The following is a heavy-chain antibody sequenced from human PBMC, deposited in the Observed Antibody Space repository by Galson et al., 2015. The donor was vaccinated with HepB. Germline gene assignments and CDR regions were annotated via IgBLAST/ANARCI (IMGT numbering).Heavy chain of an antibody. Sequence: SVKLSCKASGYTFTSYGISWVRQAPGQGLEWMGRISGSTGNTYYAQKLKGRVTMTTDTSKSKAYMELRSLRSDDTAVYYCVRECPPAANRALGWFDLWGQGTLVTVSS. CDR2: ISGSTGNT. CDR3: VRECPPAANRALGWFDL. V-gene: IGHV1-18*01. D-gene: IGHD1-14*01. CDR1: GYTFTSYG. J-gene: IGHJ5*02.